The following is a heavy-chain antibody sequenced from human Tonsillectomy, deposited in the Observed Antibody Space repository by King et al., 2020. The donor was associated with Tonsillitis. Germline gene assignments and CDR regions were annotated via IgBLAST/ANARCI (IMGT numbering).Heavy chain of an antibody. CDR3: ARDNDFWSGYSPGEAFDI. CDR1: GLTFSSYS. D-gene: IGHD3-3*01. Sequence: VQLVESGGDLVQPGGSLRLSCAASGLTFSSYSMNWVRQAPGKGLEWVSYISSGSTTIYYADSVRGRFTISRDNAKNSLYLQMNSLRAEDTAVYYCARDNDFWSGYSPGEAFDIWGQGTMVTVSS. CDR2: ISSGSTTI. V-gene: IGHV3-48*04. J-gene: IGHJ3*02.